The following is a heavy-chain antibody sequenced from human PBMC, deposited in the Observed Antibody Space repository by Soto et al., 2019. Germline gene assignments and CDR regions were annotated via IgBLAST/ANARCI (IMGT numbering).Heavy chain of an antibody. J-gene: IGHJ4*02. CDR2: INAGNGNT. CDR3: ARALMALEYYFDY. V-gene: IGHV1-3*01. D-gene: IGHD2-8*01. CDR1: GYTFTSYA. Sequence: QVQLVQSGAEVKKPGASVKVSCKAAGYTFTSYAIHWVRQDPGQRLEWMGWINAGNGNTKYSQKFQGRVTITRDTSATTAYMELSSLRSEDTAVYYCARALMALEYYFDYWGQGTLVTVSS.